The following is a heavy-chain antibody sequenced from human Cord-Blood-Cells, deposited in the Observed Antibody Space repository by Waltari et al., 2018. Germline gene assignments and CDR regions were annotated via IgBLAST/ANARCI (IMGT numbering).Heavy chain of an antibody. V-gene: IGHV4-38-2*02. CDR1: GYSISSGYY. CDR3: ARAASVYDFWSGYYDY. CDR2: IYHSGST. D-gene: IGHD3-3*01. Sequence: QVQLQESGPGLVKPSETLSLTCTVSGYSISSGYYWGWIRQPPGKGLEWIGSIYHSGSTDYTPSLKSRVTISVATSKNQFSLKLSSVTAADTAVYYCARAASVYDFWSGYYDYWGQGTLVTVSS. J-gene: IGHJ4*02.